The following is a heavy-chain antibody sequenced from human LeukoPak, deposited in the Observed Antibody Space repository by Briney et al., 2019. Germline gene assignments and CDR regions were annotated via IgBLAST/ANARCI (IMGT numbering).Heavy chain of an antibody. CDR3: ARGGSYSFDY. CDR1: GFTFSGYW. V-gene: IGHV3-74*01. D-gene: IGHD1-26*01. J-gene: IGHJ4*02. Sequence: PGGSLRLSCAASGFTFSGYWMHWVRQDPGKGLVWVSRINSDGSSTSYADSVKGRSTISRDYAKNTLYLQMNSLRAEDTAVYYCARGGSYSFDYWGQGTLVTVSS. CDR2: INSDGSST.